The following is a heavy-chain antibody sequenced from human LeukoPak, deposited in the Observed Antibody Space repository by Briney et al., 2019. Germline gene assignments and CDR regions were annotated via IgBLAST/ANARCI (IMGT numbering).Heavy chain of an antibody. CDR2: IYHSGST. Sequence: SETLSLTCTVSGGSISTYYWSWIRQPPGKGLEWIGSIYHSGSTYYNPSLKSRVTISVDTSKNQFSLKLSSVTAADTAVYYCARDRGQYDSSGYYSGIYWGQGTLVTVSS. D-gene: IGHD3-22*01. CDR1: GGSISTYY. J-gene: IGHJ4*02. V-gene: IGHV4-38-2*02. CDR3: ARDRGQYDSSGYYSGIY.